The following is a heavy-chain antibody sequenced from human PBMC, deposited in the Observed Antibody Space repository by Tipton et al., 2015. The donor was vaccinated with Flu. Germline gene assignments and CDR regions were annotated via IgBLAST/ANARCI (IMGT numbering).Heavy chain of an antibody. Sequence: TLSLTCTVSGGSISSYHWSWIRQPPGKGLEWIGYISSSGSTNYNPSLKSRVTISLDTSKNQFSLRLSSVTAADTAVYYCAGGSGSYSFDYWGQGTLVTVSS. D-gene: IGHD3-10*01. J-gene: IGHJ4*02. CDR3: AGGSGSYSFDY. V-gene: IGHV4-59*01. CDR1: GGSISSYH. CDR2: ISSSGST.